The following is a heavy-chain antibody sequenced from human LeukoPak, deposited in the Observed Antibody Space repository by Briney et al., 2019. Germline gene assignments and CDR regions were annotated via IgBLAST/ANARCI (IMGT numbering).Heavy chain of an antibody. CDR1: GFTFLTNA. Sequence: GGSLRLSCAASGFTFLTNAMSWVRQAPGKGLQWVSVICDSGASTYFADSVKGRFTISRDNSKNTLYLQKNSLRAEDTAVYYCAKTGRSGWYRGWPFDIWGQGTMVTVSS. CDR2: ICDSGAST. J-gene: IGHJ3*02. V-gene: IGHV3-23*01. CDR3: AKTGRSGWYRGWPFDI. D-gene: IGHD6-19*01.